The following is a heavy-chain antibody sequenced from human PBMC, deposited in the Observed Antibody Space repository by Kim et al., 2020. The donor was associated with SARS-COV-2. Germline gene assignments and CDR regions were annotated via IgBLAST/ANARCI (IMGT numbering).Heavy chain of an antibody. CDR2: ISYDGSNK. CDR3: ARDNYDYVWGSYLVGY. V-gene: IGHV3-30-3*01. D-gene: IGHD3-16*02. J-gene: IGHJ4*02. Sequence: GGSLRLSCAASGFTFSSYAMHWVRQAPGKGLEWVAVISYDGSNKYYADSVKGRFTISRDNSKNTLYLQMNSLRAEDTAVYYCARDNYDYVWGSYLVGYWGPGTLVTVSS. CDR1: GFTFSSYA.